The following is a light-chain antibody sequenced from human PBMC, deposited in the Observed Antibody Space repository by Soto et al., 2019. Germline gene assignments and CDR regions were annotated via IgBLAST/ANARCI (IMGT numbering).Light chain of an antibody. Sequence: EIVVTQSPATLSVSPGERATLSCRASQSVRSNLAWYQQKPGQTPRLLIYGASTRATGIPARFSGSGSGTEFTLTISSLQSEDFAVYYRQQYNNWPPITFGQGTRLEIK. CDR2: GAS. J-gene: IGKJ5*01. CDR3: QQYNNWPPIT. V-gene: IGKV3-15*01. CDR1: QSVRSN.